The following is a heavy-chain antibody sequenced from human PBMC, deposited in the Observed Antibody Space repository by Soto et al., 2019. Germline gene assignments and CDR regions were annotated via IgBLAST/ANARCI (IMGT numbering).Heavy chain of an antibody. V-gene: IGHV3-23*01. CDR2: ISGNGANT. J-gene: IGHJ4*02. D-gene: IGHD3-10*01. CDR3: PKAPPNYYGSAGGYYKAGGDY. Sequence: EVQLLGSGGGLVQPGGSLRLSCAASGLTFSTYAMSWVRQAPGKGLEWVSSISGNGANTYYTDSVKGRFIISRDNSKNTRFMQMNSLSAEDTALYYYPKAPPNYYGSAGGYYKAGGDYWGQGTLVTVSS. CDR1: GLTFSTYA.